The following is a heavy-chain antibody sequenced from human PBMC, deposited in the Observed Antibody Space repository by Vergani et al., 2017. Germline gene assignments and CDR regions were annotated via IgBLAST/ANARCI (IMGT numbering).Heavy chain of an antibody. D-gene: IGHD6-19*01. J-gene: IGHJ3*02. CDR2: INPNSGGT. Sequence: QVQLVQSGAEVKKPGSSVKVSCKASGGTFSSYAISWVRQAPGQGLEWMGWINPNSGGTNYAQKFQGRVTMTRDTSISTAYMELSRLRSDDTAVYYCARDPRRWYSSGFDAFDIWGQGTMVTVSS. CDR1: GGTFSSYA. V-gene: IGHV1-2*02. CDR3: ARDPRRWYSSGFDAFDI.